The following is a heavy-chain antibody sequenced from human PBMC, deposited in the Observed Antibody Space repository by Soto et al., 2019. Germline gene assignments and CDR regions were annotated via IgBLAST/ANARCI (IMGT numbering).Heavy chain of an antibody. CDR1: GGTFSSHA. D-gene: IGHD3-22*01. V-gene: IGHV1-69*06. Sequence: QVQLVQSGAEVKKPGSSVKVSCKASGGTFSSHAISWVRQAPGQGLEWMGGIIPIFGTANYAQKFQGRVTITADKSTSTAYMELSSLRSEDTAVYYCARDRYYDSSGYLNWFDPWGQGTLVTVSS. CDR2: IIPIFGTA. CDR3: ARDRYYDSSGYLNWFDP. J-gene: IGHJ5*02.